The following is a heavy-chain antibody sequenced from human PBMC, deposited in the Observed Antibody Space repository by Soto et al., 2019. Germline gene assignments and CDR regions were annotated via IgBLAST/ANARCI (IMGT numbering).Heavy chain of an antibody. CDR2: MSYDGSNK. CDR3: AGHSSGWYYGMDV. D-gene: IGHD6-19*01. CDR1: GFTFSSYG. J-gene: IGHJ6*02. V-gene: IGHV3-30*03. Sequence: QVQLVESGGGVVQPGRSLRLSCAASGFTFSSYGMHWVRQAPGKGLEWVAVMSYDGSNKYYADSVKGRFTISRDNSKNTLYLQMNSLRAEDTAVYYCAGHSSGWYYGMDVWGQGTTVTVSS.